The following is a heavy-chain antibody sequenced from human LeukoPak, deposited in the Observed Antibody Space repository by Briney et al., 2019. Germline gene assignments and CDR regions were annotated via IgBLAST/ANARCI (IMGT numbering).Heavy chain of an antibody. CDR1: GGSFSGYY. Sequence: SETLSLPCAVYGGSFSGYYWSWIRQPPGKGLEWIGEINHSGSTNYNPSLKSRVTMSVDTSKNQFSLKLISVTAADTAVYYCARDKGYYGSWSPDDAFDIWGQRTMVTVSS. CDR2: INHSGST. D-gene: IGHD3-10*01. CDR3: ARDKGYYGSWSPDDAFDI. J-gene: IGHJ3*02. V-gene: IGHV4-34*01.